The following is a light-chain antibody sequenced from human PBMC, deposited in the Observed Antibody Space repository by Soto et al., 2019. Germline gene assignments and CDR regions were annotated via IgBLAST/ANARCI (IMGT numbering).Light chain of an antibody. J-gene: IGKJ1*01. CDR2: HAS. Sequence: IQLTQSPTTLPASVGDRVTLTCRASESISNWLAWYQQRPGTAPKVLIYHASILETAVPSRLSGNGSGTEFTLTISSLQPGDFATYYCQQYRTYSFGQGSRVEIK. CDR1: ESISNW. CDR3: QQYRTYS. V-gene: IGKV1-5*01.